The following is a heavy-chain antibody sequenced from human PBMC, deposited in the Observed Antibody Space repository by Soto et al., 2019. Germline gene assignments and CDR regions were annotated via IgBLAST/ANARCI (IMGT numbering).Heavy chain of an antibody. Sequence: GASVKVSCKASGYTFTGYYMHWVRQAPGQGLEWMGWINPNSGGTNYAQKFQGWVTMTRDTSISTAYMELSRLRSDDTAVYYCANLPFGGRPPPHSGYDNMPLSDPDYYYYGMDVWGQGTTVTVSS. CDR1: GYTFTGYY. CDR3: ANLPFGGRPPPHSGYDNMPLSDPDYYYYGMDV. J-gene: IGHJ6*02. V-gene: IGHV1-2*04. D-gene: IGHD5-12*01. CDR2: INPNSGGT.